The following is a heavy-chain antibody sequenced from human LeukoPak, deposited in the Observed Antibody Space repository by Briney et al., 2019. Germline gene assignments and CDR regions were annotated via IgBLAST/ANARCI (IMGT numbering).Heavy chain of an antibody. V-gene: IGHV3-23*01. CDR2: LSESTYST. D-gene: IGHD3-10*01. Sequence: GGSLRLSCAASGFPFSSYAMSWVRQAPGRGPEWVAGLSESTYSTYIADSVKGRFAISRDNSKNTLYLQMSSLRAEDTAVYFCAKNTKIKIILTGAAWVFCPFDLWGHGTMVTVSA. CDR3: AKNTKIKIILTGAAWVFCPFDL. J-gene: IGHJ3*01. CDR1: GFPFSSYA.